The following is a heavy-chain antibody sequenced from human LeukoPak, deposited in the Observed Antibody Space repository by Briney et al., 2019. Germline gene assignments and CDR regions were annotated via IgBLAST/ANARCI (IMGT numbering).Heavy chain of an antibody. D-gene: IGHD2-15*01. CDR3: ARHRRYRSGGSCYLLGPVDY. Sequence: GESLQISCRGPGSGFTTYWIGWVGTSPGKGRGWMGTIFPGASDTRYSPSFQGQVTISADKSISTAYLQWSSLKASDTAMYYCARHRRYRSGGSCYLLGPVDYWGQGTLVTVSS. V-gene: IGHV5-51*01. J-gene: IGHJ4*02. CDR2: IFPGASDT. CDR1: GSGFTTYW.